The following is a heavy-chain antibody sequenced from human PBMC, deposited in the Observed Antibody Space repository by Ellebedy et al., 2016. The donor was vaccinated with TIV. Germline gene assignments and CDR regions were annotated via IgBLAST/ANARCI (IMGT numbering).Heavy chain of an antibody. CDR2: IRSEAYGGTT. Sequence: PGGSLRLSCAASGFTFSSYPMHWVRQAPGKGLEWIGSIRSEAYGGTTEYAPSVKGRFIISRDDSKNSLHLQMNSLKNEDTAVYYCAREVRREWFDPWGQGTLVTVSS. D-gene: IGHD1-26*01. CDR3: AREVRREWFDP. J-gene: IGHJ5*02. V-gene: IGHV3-72*01. CDR1: GFTFSSYP.